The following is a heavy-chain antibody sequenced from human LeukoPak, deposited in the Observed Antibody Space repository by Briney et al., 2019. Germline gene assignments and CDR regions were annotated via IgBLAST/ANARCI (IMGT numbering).Heavy chain of an antibody. CDR3: AREEYGGNNFDY. CDR1: GFTFSDYS. J-gene: IGHJ4*02. CDR2: ISNTGYSK. Sequence: MSGGSLRLSCAASGFTFSDYSMNWVRQAPGKGLEGVSQISNTGYSKYYADSVKGRFTISRDNVKDSVSLQMNSLRVADSGMYYCAREEYGGNNFDYWGQGILVTVSS. D-gene: IGHD4-23*01. V-gene: IGHV3-11*01.